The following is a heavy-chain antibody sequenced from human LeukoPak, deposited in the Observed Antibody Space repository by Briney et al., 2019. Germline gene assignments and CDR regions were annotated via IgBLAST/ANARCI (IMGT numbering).Heavy chain of an antibody. V-gene: IGHV4-59*12. D-gene: IGHD3-22*01. J-gene: IGHJ2*01. Sequence: SETLSLTCTVSGGSISSYYWSWIRQPPGKGLEWIGYIYYSGTINYNPSLKSRVTISVVASKNQFSLKLSSVTAADTAVYYCARDSRPAHYYDSSGQDWYFDLWGRGTLVTVSS. CDR2: IYYSGTI. CDR3: ARDSRPAHYYDSSGQDWYFDL. CDR1: GGSISSYY.